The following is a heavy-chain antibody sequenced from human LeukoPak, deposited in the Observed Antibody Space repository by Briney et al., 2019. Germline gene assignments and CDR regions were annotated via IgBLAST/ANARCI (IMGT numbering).Heavy chain of an antibody. J-gene: IGHJ5*02. CDR2: TNEDGSYA. CDR3: GRINYNGDS. CDR1: GFTLSSYW. D-gene: IGHD3-10*01. Sequence: GGSLRLSCAASGFTLSSYWVHWVRQPPGQGLMLLSRTNEDGSYADYADSVRGRFTISRDNAKNTVYLQMNSQRTEDTAVYFCGRINYNGDSWGRGTLVTVSS. V-gene: IGHV3-74*01.